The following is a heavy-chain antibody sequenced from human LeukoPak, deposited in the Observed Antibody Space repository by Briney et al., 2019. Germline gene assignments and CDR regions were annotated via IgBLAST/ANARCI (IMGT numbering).Heavy chain of an antibody. CDR2: INHSGST. D-gene: IGHD3-22*01. J-gene: IGHJ4*02. CDR1: SGSFSGYY. CDR3: ASLYDSSGYYYAY. V-gene: IGHV4-34*01. Sequence: PSETLSLTCAVYSGSFSGYYWSWIRQPPGKGLEWIGEINHSGSTNYNPSLKSRVTISVDTSKNQFSLKLSSVTAADTAVYYCASLYDSSGYYYAYWGQGTLVTVSS.